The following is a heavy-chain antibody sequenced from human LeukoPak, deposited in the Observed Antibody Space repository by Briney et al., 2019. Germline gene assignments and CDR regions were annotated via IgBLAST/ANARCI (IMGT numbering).Heavy chain of an antibody. V-gene: IGHV3-30*03. CDR2: ISYDGSNK. D-gene: IGHD2-15*01. CDR3: ARSEEVVVGASYYYGMDV. Sequence: AGGSLRLSCAASGFTFSSYGMHWVRQAPGKGLEWVAVISYDGSNKYYADSVKGRFTISRDNAKNSLYLQMNSLRAEDTAVYYCARSEEVVVGASYYYGMDVWGQGTTVTVSS. CDR1: GFTFSSYG. J-gene: IGHJ6*02.